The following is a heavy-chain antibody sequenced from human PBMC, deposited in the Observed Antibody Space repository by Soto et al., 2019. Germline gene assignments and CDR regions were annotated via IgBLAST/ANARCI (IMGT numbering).Heavy chain of an antibody. D-gene: IGHD1-26*01. CDR2: IWYDGSDE. CDR1: GFTFSSSG. V-gene: IGHV3-33*01. CDR3: ARFSGKQLIKYYGMDV. J-gene: IGHJ6*02. Sequence: QVQLVESGGGVVQPGRSLRLSCVASGFTFSSSGMHWVRQAPDKGLEWVAVIWYDGSDEYYTDSVKGRFTISRDNSKNTLYLQMNSLRAEDTAVYYCARFSGKQLIKYYGMDVWGQGTTVTVSS.